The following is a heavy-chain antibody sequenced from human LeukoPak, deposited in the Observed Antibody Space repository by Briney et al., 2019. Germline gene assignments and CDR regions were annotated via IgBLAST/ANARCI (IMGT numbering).Heavy chain of an antibody. D-gene: IGHD3-22*01. V-gene: IGHV3-21*01. J-gene: IGHJ4*02. CDR2: ITSSSSYI. Sequence: GGSLRLSCAASGFTVSTNAMSWVRQASGKGLEWVSSITSSSSYIYYADSVKGRFTISRDNAKNSLCLQMNSLRAEDTAVYYCARHVVAVGFDYWGQGTLVTVSS. CDR3: ARHVVAVGFDY. CDR1: GFTVSTNA.